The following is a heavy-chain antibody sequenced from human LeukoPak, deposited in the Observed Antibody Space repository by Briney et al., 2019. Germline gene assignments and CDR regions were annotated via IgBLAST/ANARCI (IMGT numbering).Heavy chain of an antibody. V-gene: IGHV5-51*01. J-gene: IGHJ4*02. CDR3: ARRDLSSSSSLSAKRGFDY. CDR2: IYPADSDT. Sequence: RGESLKISCKASGYSFTSYWIAWVRQMPGKGLEWMGIIYPADSDTRYSPSFEGQVTISVDKSITTAYLQWSSLKALDTATYYCARRDLSSSSSLSAKRGFDYWGQGALVTVSS. D-gene: IGHD6-6*01. CDR1: GYSFTSYW.